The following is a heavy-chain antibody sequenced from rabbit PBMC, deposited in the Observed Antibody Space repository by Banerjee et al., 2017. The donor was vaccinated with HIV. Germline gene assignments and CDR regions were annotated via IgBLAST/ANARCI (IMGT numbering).Heavy chain of an antibody. CDR1: GFSFSSSYW. J-gene: IGHJ3*01. CDR2: IYIGSGVA. D-gene: IGHD1-1*01. CDR3: ARDPYGSNSGGYFL. Sequence: QEQLEESGGDLVKPEGSLTLTCTASGFSFSSSYWICWVRQAPGKGLEWIGCIYIGSGVAHYASWAKGRFTISKTSSTTVTLQMTSLTAADTATYFCARDPYGSNSGGYFLWGQGTLVTVS. V-gene: IGHV1S45*01.